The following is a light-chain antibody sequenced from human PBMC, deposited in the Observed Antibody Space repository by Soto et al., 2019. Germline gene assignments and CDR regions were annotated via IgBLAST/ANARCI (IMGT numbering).Light chain of an antibody. CDR3: QSYDSSRRGVV. Sequence: QAVLTQPPSVSGAPGQRVTISCTGSSSNIGAGYDVHWYQQLPGTAPKLLIYGNSNRPSGVPDRFSGSKSGTSASLAITGXXXXXXXXYYCQSYDSSRRGVVFGGGTKVTV. V-gene: IGLV1-40*01. CDR2: GNS. J-gene: IGLJ2*01. CDR1: SSNIGAGYD.